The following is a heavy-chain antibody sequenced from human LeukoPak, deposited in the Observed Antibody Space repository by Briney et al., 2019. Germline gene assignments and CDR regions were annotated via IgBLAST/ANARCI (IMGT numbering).Heavy chain of an antibody. CDR3: ARHPITIFGVVLAYFDY. CDR1: DSSMSSGYY. Sequence: PSETLSLTCAVSDSSMSSGYYWGWIRQPPGKGRDWIGSVYHSGSTHYNPSLKSRVTMSVDTSKNQFSLKLTSVTAADTAVYYCARHPITIFGVVLAYFDYWGQGTLVTVSS. CDR2: VYHSGST. J-gene: IGHJ4*02. V-gene: IGHV4-38-2*01. D-gene: IGHD3-3*01.